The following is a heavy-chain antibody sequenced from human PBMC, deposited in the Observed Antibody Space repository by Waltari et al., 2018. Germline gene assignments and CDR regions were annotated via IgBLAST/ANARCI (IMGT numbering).Heavy chain of an antibody. CDR1: GGTFSSYT. Sequence: QVQLVQSGAEVKKPGSSVKVSCKASGGTFSSYTISWVRQAPGQGLEWMGRIIPILGIANYAQKFQGRVTITADKSTSTAYMELSSLRSEDTAVYYCAFWSEREWSPRFGELLIRGIDYWGQGTLVTVSS. CDR3: AFWSEREWSPRFGELLIRGIDY. CDR2: IIPILGIA. V-gene: IGHV1-69*02. D-gene: IGHD3-10*01. J-gene: IGHJ4*02.